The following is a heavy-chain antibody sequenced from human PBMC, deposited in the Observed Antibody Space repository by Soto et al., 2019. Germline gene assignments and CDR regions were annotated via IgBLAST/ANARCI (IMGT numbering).Heavy chain of an antibody. Sequence: ASVKVSCKASGYTYTSYGISWVRQDQGQGLEWMGWISAYNGNTNYAQKLQGRVTMTTDTSTSTAYMELRSLRSDDTAVYYCARVKGSGYHNWFDPWGQGTLVTVSS. CDR1: GYTYTSYG. D-gene: IGHD3-22*01. J-gene: IGHJ5*02. CDR3: ARVKGSGYHNWFDP. CDR2: ISAYNGNT. V-gene: IGHV1-18*01.